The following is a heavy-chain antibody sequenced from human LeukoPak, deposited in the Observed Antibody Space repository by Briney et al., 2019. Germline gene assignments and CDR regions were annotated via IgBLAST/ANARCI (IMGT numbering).Heavy chain of an antibody. CDR1: AGSFSGYY. V-gene: IGHV4-34*01. Sequence: SETLSLTCAVYAGSFSGYYWSWIRQPPGKGLEWSGEINHSGSTNYTPSLKSRVTIAVDTSKNQFSLKLSSLTAADTAVYYCARSNMVRGVRALDYWGQGTLVTVSS. J-gene: IGHJ4*02. CDR2: INHSGST. CDR3: ARSNMVRGVRALDY. D-gene: IGHD3-10*01.